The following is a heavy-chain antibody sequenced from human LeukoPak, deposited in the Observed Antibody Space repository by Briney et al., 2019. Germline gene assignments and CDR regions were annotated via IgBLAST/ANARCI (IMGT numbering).Heavy chain of an antibody. CDR1: GFALTTYN. J-gene: IGHJ4*02. Sequence: GASVKVSCKASGFALTTYNIVWLRQAPGQGLEWVGWINPNSGGTNYAQKFQGRVTITADTSTSTAYMELSSLRSDDTAVYYCARPYYYGSGSYLGYWGQGTLVTVSS. D-gene: IGHD3-10*01. CDR2: INPNSGGT. V-gene: IGHV1-18*01. CDR3: ARPYYYGSGSYLGY.